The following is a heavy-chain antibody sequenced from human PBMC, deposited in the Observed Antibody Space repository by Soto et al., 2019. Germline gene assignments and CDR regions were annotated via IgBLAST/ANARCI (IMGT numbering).Heavy chain of an antibody. V-gene: IGHV3-21*01. CDR3: ARLRPVDGDYESPHFDY. CDR1: GFTFSSYS. Sequence: GGSLRLSCAASGFTFSSYSMNWVRQAPGKGLEWVSSISSSSSYIYYADSVKGRFTISRDNAKNSLYLQMNSLRAEDTAVYYCARLRPVDGDYESPHFDYWGQGTLVTVSS. CDR2: ISSSSSYI. J-gene: IGHJ4*02. D-gene: IGHD4-17*01.